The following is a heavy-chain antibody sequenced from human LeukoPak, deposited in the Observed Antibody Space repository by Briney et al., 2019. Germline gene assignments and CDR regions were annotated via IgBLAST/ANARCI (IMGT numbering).Heavy chain of an antibody. CDR1: GFTFSSYW. CDR2: INSDGSST. Sequence: GGSLRLSCAASGFTFSSYWMQWVRQVPGKGLVWVSRINSDGSSTTYADSVKGRFTISRDNAKNTLFLQMNSLRAEDTAVHYCARETDSSGYYADYWGQGTLVTVSS. D-gene: IGHD3-22*01. J-gene: IGHJ4*02. CDR3: ARETDSSGYYADY. V-gene: IGHV3-74*01.